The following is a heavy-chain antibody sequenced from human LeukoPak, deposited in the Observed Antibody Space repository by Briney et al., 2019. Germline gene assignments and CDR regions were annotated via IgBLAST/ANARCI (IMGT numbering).Heavy chain of an antibody. CDR3: AKALVEWHNYYYYYMDV. J-gene: IGHJ6*03. Sequence: PGGSLRLSCAASGFTFSSYGMHWVRQAPGKGLEWVAFIRYDGSNKYYADSVKGRFTISRDNSKNTLYLQMNSLRAEDTAVYYCAKALVEWHNYYYYYMDVWGKRTTVTVSS. CDR2: IRYDGSNK. V-gene: IGHV3-30*02. CDR1: GFTFSSYG. D-gene: IGHD3-16*01.